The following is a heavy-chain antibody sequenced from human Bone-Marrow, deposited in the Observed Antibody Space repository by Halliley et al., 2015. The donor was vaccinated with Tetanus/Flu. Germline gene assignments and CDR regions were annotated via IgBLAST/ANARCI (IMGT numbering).Heavy chain of an antibody. V-gene: IGHV4-59*02. J-gene: IGHJ6*02. CDR2: IHSNGRS. CDR1: GVSVSLYY. Sequence: LRLSCSVAGVSVSLYYWAWIRQSPGKGLEWIGYIHSNGRSNYNPSLKSRVTISVEPSESQFSLRLSSVNAADTAVYYCATGNSNWSGYHPYYPGLDVWGQGATVTFSS. CDR3: ATGNSNWSGYHPYYPGLDV. D-gene: IGHD3-3*01.